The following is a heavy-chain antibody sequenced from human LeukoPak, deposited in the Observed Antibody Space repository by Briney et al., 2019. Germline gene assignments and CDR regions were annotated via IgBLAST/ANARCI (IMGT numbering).Heavy chain of an antibody. CDR2: ICYSGST. CDR1: GGSISSSSYY. Sequence: PSETLSLTCTVSGGSISSSSYYWGWIRQPPGKGLEWIGSICYSGSTYYNPSLKSRVTISVDTSKNQFSLKLSSVTAADTAVYYCASLYSSGWHTRYYFDYWGQGTLVTVSS. D-gene: IGHD6-19*01. V-gene: IGHV4-39*01. J-gene: IGHJ4*02. CDR3: ASLYSSGWHTRYYFDY.